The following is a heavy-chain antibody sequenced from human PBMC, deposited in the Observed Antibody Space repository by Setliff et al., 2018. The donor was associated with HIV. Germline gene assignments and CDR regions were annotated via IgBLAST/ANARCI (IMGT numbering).Heavy chain of an antibody. CDR2: ISHSGST. J-gene: IGHJ4*02. Sequence: SETLSLTCAVYGESFSDYLWTWIRQPPGKGLQWIGEISHSGSTNYNPSLKSRVTISVDTSKNQFSLKLSSVTAADTAVYYCARRPSPYYYYDSSGYSGGNVDYWGRGTLVTVSS. CDR1: GESFSDYL. CDR3: ARRPSPYYYYDSSGYSGGNVDY. V-gene: IGHV4-34*01. D-gene: IGHD3-22*01.